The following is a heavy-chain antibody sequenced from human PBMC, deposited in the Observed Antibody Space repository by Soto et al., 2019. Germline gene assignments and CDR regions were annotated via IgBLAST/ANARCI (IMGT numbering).Heavy chain of an antibody. V-gene: IGHV4-30-4*01. CDR3: ARTYDGSGPNSGGYAFDI. J-gene: IGHJ3*02. CDR2: IYYSGST. Sequence: SETLSLTCTVSGGSITSGDYYWSWIRQPPGKGLEWIGYIYYSGSTYYSPSLRGRVTISVDTSKNQFSLKLYSVTAADTAVFYCARTYDGSGPNSGGYAFDIWGQGTMVTVSS. CDR1: GGSITSGDYY. D-gene: IGHD3-22*01.